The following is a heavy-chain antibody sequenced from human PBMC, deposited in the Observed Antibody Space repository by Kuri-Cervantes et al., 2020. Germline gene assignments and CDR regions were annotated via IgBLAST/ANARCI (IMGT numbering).Heavy chain of an antibody. J-gene: IGHJ3*02. D-gene: IGHD3-9*01. CDR1: GGSISSSSYY. Sequence: LRLSCTDSGGSISSSSYYWSWIRQPAGKGLEWIGRIYTSGSTNYNPSLKSRVTMSVDTSKNQFSLKLSSVTAADTAVYYCASPLYFDWLLLAFDIWGQGTMVTVSS. CDR3: ASPLYFDWLLLAFDI. V-gene: IGHV4-61*02. CDR2: IYTSGST.